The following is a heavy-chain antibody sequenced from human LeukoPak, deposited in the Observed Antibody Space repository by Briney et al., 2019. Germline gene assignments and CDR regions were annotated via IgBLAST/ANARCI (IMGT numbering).Heavy chain of an antibody. CDR3: ARHAYSHSYNWFDP. CDR1: GGSISSSSYY. J-gene: IGHJ5*02. D-gene: IGHD3-3*02. CDR2: IYYSGST. V-gene: IGHV4-39*01. Sequence: PSETLSFTCTVSGGSISSSSYYWAWIRQPPGKGLEWIGSIYYSGSTYYNPSLKSRVTISVDTSKNQFSLKLSSVTAADTAVFYCARHAYSHSYNWFDPWGQGTLVTVSS.